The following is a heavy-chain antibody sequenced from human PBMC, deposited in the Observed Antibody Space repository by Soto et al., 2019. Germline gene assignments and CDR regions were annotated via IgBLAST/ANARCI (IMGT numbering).Heavy chain of an antibody. J-gene: IGHJ2*01. CDR3: AKSIGPDDGYANWYFDL. Sequence: EVQLLESGGGLVQPGGSLRLSCAASGFTFGGNAMSWVRQDPGKGLEWVSGLSGSGVSTYYAASVRGRFTISRDNWQHTLFLQMNSLRAADTAVSYCAKSIGPDDGYANWYFDLGGRGTLGTVSS. V-gene: IGHV3-23*01. CDR1: GFTFGGNA. CDR2: LSGSGVST. D-gene: IGHD2-15*01.